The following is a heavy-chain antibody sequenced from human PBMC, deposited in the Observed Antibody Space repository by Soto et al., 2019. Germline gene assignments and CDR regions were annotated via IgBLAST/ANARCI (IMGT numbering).Heavy chain of an antibody. D-gene: IGHD2-15*01. Sequence: ASVKVSCKASGYTFPTYGITWVRQAPGQGLEWMGWISTYDGNTNYAQKLQGRVTMTKDTSTSTAYMELRSLRSDDTAVYYCAKDLGRSCLGGTCAFDYWGQGTLVTVS. J-gene: IGHJ4*02. CDR1: GYTFPTYG. CDR3: AKDLGRSCLGGTCAFDY. V-gene: IGHV1-18*01. CDR2: ISTYDGNT.